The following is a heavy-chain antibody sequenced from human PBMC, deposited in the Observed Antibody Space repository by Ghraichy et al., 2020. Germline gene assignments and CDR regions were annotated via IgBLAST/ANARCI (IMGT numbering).Heavy chain of an antibody. CDR2: IYYSGST. V-gene: IGHV4-61*01. CDR1: GGSVSSGSYY. D-gene: IGHD2-2*01. Sequence: SETLSLTCTVSGGSVSSGSYYWSWIRQPPGKGLEWIGYIYYSGSTNYKPSLKSRVTISVDTSKNQFSLKLSSVTAADTAVYYCAREAKGYRSSTSGRREFFDYWGQGTLVTVSS. CDR3: AREAKGYRSSTSGRREFFDY. J-gene: IGHJ4*02.